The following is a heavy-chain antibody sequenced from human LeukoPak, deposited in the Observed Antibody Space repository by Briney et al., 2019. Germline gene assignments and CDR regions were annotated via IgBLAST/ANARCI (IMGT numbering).Heavy chain of an antibody. J-gene: IGHJ5*02. Sequence: GASVKVSCKASGYTFTGYYMHWVRQAPGQGLEWMGWINPNSGGTNYAQKFQGRVTMTRDTSISTAYMELSRLRSDDTAVYYCARGQYYDFWSGYFDWFDPWGQGTLVTASS. CDR2: INPNSGGT. V-gene: IGHV1-2*02. CDR3: ARGQYYDFWSGYFDWFDP. CDR1: GYTFTGYY. D-gene: IGHD3-3*01.